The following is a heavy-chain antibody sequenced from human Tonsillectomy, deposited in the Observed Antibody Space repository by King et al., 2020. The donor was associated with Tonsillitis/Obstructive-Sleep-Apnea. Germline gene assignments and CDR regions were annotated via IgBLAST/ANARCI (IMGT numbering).Heavy chain of an antibody. V-gene: IGHV3-15*01. CDR2: IKIKAACETT. D-gene: IGHD1-14*01. CDR1: GFSFSNAW. Sequence: EVQLVESGGGLVKPGGSLRRSCAASGFSFSNAWMSWVRQAPEKGLEWVGRIKIKAACETTQYAAPVKGRFTMSRDDSKNTLYLEMNSLKTEDTAVYYCTGEPNWFDPWGQGTLVTVSS. CDR3: TGEPNWFDP. J-gene: IGHJ5*02.